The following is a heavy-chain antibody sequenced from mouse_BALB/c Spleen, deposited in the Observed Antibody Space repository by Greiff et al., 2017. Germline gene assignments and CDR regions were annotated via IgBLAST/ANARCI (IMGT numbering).Heavy chain of an antibody. CDR1: GYTFTSYW. D-gene: IGHD2-1*01. CDR2: IYPSDSYT. J-gene: IGHJ4*01. V-gene: IGHV1-69*02. CDR3: TRFSYGNAMDY. Sequence: QVQLQQPGAELVRPGASVKLSCKASGYTFTSYWINWVKQRPGQGLEWIGNIYPSDSYTNYNQKFKDKATLTVDKSSSTAYMQLSSPTSEDSAVYYCTRFSYGNAMDYWGQGTSVTVSS.